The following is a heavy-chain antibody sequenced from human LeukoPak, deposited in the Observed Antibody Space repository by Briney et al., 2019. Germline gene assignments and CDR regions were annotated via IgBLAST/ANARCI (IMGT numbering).Heavy chain of an antibody. V-gene: IGHV6-1*01. Sequence: SQTLSLTCAISADSVSSNSAAWNWIRQSPSGDLEWLGRTYYRSKWYYDYALSVKSRSTINPDTSENQFSLQLNSVTPDDTAVYYCARDGTWRFDYWGQGILVTVSS. J-gene: IGHJ4*02. CDR3: ARDGTWRFDY. CDR1: ADSVSSNSAA. D-gene: IGHD2-15*01. CDR2: TYYRSKWYY.